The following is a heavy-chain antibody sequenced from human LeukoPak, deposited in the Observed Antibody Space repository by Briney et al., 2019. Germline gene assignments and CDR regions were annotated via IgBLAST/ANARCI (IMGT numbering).Heavy chain of an antibody. J-gene: IGHJ6*02. CDR2: IYYSGST. D-gene: IGHD3-3*01. Sequence: PSETLSLTCAVYGGSFSGYYWSWIRQPPGKGLEWIGYIYYSGSTNYNPSLKSRVTISVDTSKNQFSLKLSSVTAADTAVYYCARVILEPLGSYYYGMDVWGQGTTVTVSS. V-gene: IGHV4-59*01. CDR1: GGSFSGYY. CDR3: ARVILEPLGSYYYGMDV.